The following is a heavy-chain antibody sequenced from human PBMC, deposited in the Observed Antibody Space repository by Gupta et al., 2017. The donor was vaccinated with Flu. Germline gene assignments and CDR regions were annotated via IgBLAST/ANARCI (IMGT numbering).Heavy chain of an antibody. J-gene: IGHJ5*02. CDR3: ARDIAISSTIAGTNWFDP. D-gene: IGHD6-13*01. V-gene: IGHV3-49*03. CDR2: IRSKTHGGTA. Sequence: EVQLAESGVGLVQPGRSLRLSCTASGFTFGGYAVTWFRQAPGKGLEWVGFIRSKTHGGTAEYAASVKGRFTTSRDDSKSIAYLQMNSLETEDTAVYYCARDIAISSTIAGTNWFDPRGQGTLVTVSS. CDR1: GFTFGGYA.